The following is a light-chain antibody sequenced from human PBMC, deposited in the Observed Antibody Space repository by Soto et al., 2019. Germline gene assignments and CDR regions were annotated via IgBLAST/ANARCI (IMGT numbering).Light chain of an antibody. J-gene: IGLJ1*01. Sequence: QSALTQPRSVSGSPGQSVTISCTGTISDVGGYNYVSWYQHHPGKAPKLLISDVTKRPSWVPDRFSGSKSGNTASLTISDLQAEDEADYYCNSYVAGSNVFGTGTKVTVL. V-gene: IGLV2-11*01. CDR1: ISDVGGYNY. CDR3: NSYVAGSNV. CDR2: DVT.